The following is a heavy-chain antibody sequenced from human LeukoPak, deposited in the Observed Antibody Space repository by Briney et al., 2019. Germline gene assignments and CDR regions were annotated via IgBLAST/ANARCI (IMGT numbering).Heavy chain of an antibody. CDR1: GFTFSSYA. CDR3: AKSPKRVVVVAATSYYFDY. J-gene: IGHJ4*02. V-gene: IGHV3-23*01. Sequence: TGGSLRLSCAASGFTFSSYAMSWVRQAPGKGLEWVSAISGRGGSTNYADSVKGRFTISRDNSKNTLYLQMNSLRAEDTAVYYCAKSPKRVVVVAATSYYFDYWGQGTLVTVSS. CDR2: ISGRGGST. D-gene: IGHD2-15*01.